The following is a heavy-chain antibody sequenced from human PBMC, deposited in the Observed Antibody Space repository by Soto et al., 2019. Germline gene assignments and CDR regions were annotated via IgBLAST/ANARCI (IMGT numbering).Heavy chain of an antibody. CDR2: ITSSSSYI. CDR1: GFTFTNST. V-gene: IGHV3-21*01. D-gene: IGHD6-19*01. Sequence: EVQLVESGGGLVKPGGSLRLSCATSGFTFTNSTMNWVRQAPGEGLEWVSSITSSSSYIYYADSVKGRFTISRDNAKNSLYLQMNSLRDEDTAVYYCARVRSGWCDYWGQGTLVTVSS. CDR3: ARVRSGWCDY. J-gene: IGHJ4*02.